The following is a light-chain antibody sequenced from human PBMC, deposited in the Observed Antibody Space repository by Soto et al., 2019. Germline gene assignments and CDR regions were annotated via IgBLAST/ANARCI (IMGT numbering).Light chain of an antibody. CDR1: QSISSY. V-gene: IGKV1-39*01. CDR2: AAS. CDR3: QLGVCTPWNT. Sequence: DIQMTQSPSSLSASVGDRVTITCRASQSISSYLNWYQQKPGKAPKLLIYAASSLQSRVPSRFIDIASAIDFTLIIISLQPEDFRSYYSQLGVCTPWNTFGQGIKLEIK. J-gene: IGKJ2*01.